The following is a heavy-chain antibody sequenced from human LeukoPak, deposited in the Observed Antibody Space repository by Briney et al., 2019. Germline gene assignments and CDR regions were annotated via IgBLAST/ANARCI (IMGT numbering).Heavy chain of an antibody. CDR3: ARARSAAGNFDY. D-gene: IGHD6-13*01. V-gene: IGHV4-31*03. J-gene: IGHJ4*02. CDR2: IYYSGST. CDR1: GGSISSGGYY. Sequence: SSETLSLTCTVSGGSISSGGYYWSWIRQHPGRGLEWIGYIYYSGSTYYNPSLKSRVTISAGTSKNQFSLTLSSVTAADTAVYYCARARSAAGNFDYWGQGTLVTVSS.